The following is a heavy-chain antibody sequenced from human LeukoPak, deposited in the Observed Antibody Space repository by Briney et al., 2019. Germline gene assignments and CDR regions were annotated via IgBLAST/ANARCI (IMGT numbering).Heavy chain of an antibody. CDR2: MSPNSGNT. J-gene: IGHJ4*02. V-gene: IGHV1-8*03. CDR1: GYTFTSYD. CDR3: ASHYDHFDY. D-gene: IGHD3-22*01. Sequence: GASVKVSCKASGYTFTSYDINWVRQATGQGLEWMGWMSPNSGNTGYAQKFQGRVTITTDESTSTAYMELSSLRSEDTAVYYCASHYDHFDYWGQGTLVTVSS.